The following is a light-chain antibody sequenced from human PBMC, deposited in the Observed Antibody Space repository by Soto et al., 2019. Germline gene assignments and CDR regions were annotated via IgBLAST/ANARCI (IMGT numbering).Light chain of an antibody. V-gene: IGKV3-20*01. CDR2: GAS. CDR3: LGYGDSPPAYT. Sequence: EIVLTQSPGTVSLSPGERATLSCRASQSVSSRNLAWYRQKPGQAPSLLIFGASNRATGIPDRFSGSGSGTDFALTISRLETEECAVYSCLGYGDSPPAYTFGQGTKLEIK. J-gene: IGKJ2*01. CDR1: QSVSSRN.